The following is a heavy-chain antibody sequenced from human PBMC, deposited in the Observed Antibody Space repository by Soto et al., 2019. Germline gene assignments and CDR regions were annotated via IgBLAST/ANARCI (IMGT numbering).Heavy chain of an antibody. J-gene: IGHJ5*02. D-gene: IGHD2-2*01. CDR2: ISYDGSNK. CDR1: GFIFSSYV. Sequence: LRLSCVASGFIFSSYVMHWVRQAPGKGLEWVAVISYDGSNKYYADSVKGRFTISRDNSKNTLYLQMNSLRAEDTAVYYCARGPRGYCSSTSCSQNWFDPWGQGTLVTVSS. CDR3: ARGPRGYCSSTSCSQNWFDP. V-gene: IGHV3-30-3*01.